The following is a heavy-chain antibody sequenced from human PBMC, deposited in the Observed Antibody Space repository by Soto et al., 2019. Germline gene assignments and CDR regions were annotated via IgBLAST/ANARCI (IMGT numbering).Heavy chain of an antibody. Sequence: QLQLQESGPGLVKPSETLSLTCTVSGGSISSSSYYWGWIRQPPGKGLEWIGSIYYSGSTYYNPSLKSRVPLSVDTSKNQFPLKLSAVTAADTAVYYCARQTKVGDFWSGYAYYYYYMDFWGKGTTVTVSS. CDR3: ARQTKVGDFWSGYAYYYYYMDF. J-gene: IGHJ6*03. V-gene: IGHV4-39*01. D-gene: IGHD3-3*01. CDR2: IYYSGST. CDR1: GGSISSSSYY.